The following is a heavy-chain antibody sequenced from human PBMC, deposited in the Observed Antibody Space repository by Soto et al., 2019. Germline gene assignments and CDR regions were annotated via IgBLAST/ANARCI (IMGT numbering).Heavy chain of an antibody. CDR1: GFTFSSYG. V-gene: IGHV3-33*01. CDR3: ARAAYGSGSYYTGWFDP. Sequence: QVQLVESGGGVVQPGRSLRLSCAASGFTFSSYGMHWVRQAPGKGLEWVAVIWYDGSNKYYADSVKGRFTSSRDNSKNTLCLQTNSLIAEDTAVYYCARAAYGSGSYYTGWFDPWGQGTLVAVSS. D-gene: IGHD3-10*01. CDR2: IWYDGSNK. J-gene: IGHJ5*02.